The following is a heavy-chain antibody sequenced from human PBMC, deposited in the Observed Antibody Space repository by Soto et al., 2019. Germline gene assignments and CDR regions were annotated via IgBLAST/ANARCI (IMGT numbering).Heavy chain of an antibody. J-gene: IGHJ4*02. V-gene: IGHV3-15*07. Sequence: GGSLRLSCAASGFTFSNAWMNWVRQAPGKGLEWVGRIKSKTDGGTTDYAAPVKGRFTISRDNAKNTLYLQMNSLRAEDTAVYYCARDPQVANFYDRSGYYYPPQLDYWGQGTLVTVSS. D-gene: IGHD3-22*01. CDR1: GFTFSNAW. CDR3: ARDPQVANFYDRSGYYYPPQLDY. CDR2: IKSKTDGGTT.